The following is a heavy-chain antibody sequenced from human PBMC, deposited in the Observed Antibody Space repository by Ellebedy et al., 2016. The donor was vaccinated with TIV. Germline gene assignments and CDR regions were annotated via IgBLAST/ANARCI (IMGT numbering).Heavy chain of an antibody. CDR3: ARDPYNWNGPFDY. Sequence: GESLKISCAASGFTFSSSWVHWVRQVPGKGPVWVARINGDGSNIGYADSVKGRFTISRDNAKSTLYLQMNSLRAEETAVYYCARDPYNWNGPFDYWGQGTLVTVSS. D-gene: IGHD1-20*01. V-gene: IGHV3-74*01. CDR1: GFTFSSSW. CDR2: INGDGSNI. J-gene: IGHJ4*02.